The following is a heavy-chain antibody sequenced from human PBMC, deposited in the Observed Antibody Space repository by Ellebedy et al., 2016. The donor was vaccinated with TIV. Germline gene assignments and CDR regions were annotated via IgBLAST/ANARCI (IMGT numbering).Heavy chain of an antibody. V-gene: IGHV4-39*07. CDR3: ARGGVVGYYFDY. CDR1: GGSISGSSFY. J-gene: IGHJ4*02. CDR2: FYYSGST. Sequence: MPSETLSLTCTVSGGSISGSSFYWGWIRQSPGKGLEWIGSFYYSGSTYYNPSLKSRVTISADTSKNQFSLQLNSMTAADTAVYYWARGGVVGYYFDYWGQGTLVTVSS. D-gene: IGHD1-26*01.